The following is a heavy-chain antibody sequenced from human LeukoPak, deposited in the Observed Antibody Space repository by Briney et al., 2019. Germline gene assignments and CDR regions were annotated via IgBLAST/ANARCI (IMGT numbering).Heavy chain of an antibody. Sequence: GGSLRLSCAASAFTFSSYGMSWVRQAPGKGLEWVSAISGDGRDIFYADAVKGRFTISRDNSKNTLYLQMNSLRDEDTAVYYCAKGAPYYYDSSGYYNRGFLFDYWAQGTLVTVSS. CDR1: AFTFSSYG. CDR2: ISGDGRDI. J-gene: IGHJ4*02. CDR3: AKGAPYYYDSSGYYNRGFLFDY. V-gene: IGHV3-23*01. D-gene: IGHD3-22*01.